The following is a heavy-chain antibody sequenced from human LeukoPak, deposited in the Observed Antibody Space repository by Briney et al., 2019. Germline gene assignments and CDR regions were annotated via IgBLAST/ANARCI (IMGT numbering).Heavy chain of an antibody. Sequence: GGSLRLSCAASGFSVSTKYMNWVRQAPGKGLEWVSILYSGSDTYYADSVEGRFIISRDSSKNTLFLQMNDLRVEDTAVYYCARVGDHFHWYLDLWGRGTLVSLSS. V-gene: IGHV3-53*01. D-gene: IGHD3-3*02. J-gene: IGHJ2*01. CDR2: LYSGSDT. CDR3: ARVGDHFHWYLDL. CDR1: GFSVSTKY.